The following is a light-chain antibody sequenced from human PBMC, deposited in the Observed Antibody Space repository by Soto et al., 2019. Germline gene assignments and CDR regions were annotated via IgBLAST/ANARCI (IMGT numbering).Light chain of an antibody. Sequence: EIVMTQSPATLSVSPGERATLSXRASQSVSSNLAWYQQKPGQAPTLLXYGASTRATGIPARFSGSGSGTEFTLTISSLQSEDFAVYYCQQYNNWPPWTFGQGTKVDIK. CDR1: QSVSSN. CDR3: QQYNNWPPWT. J-gene: IGKJ1*01. CDR2: GAS. V-gene: IGKV3-15*01.